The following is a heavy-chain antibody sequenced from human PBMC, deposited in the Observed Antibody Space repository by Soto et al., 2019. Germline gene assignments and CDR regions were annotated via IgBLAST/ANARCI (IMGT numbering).Heavy chain of an antibody. Sequence: QITLKASGPSLVKPTQTLTLTCTFSGFSLSTSGVGVGWIRQPPGKALEWLALIYWDDDKRYSPSLKSRLTIAKDTSKNQVVLTMTNMDPVDTATYYCAHRGASYYMDVWGKGTAVTVSS. J-gene: IGHJ6*03. CDR2: IYWDDDK. CDR3: AHRGASYYMDV. V-gene: IGHV2-5*02. CDR1: GFSLSTSGVG.